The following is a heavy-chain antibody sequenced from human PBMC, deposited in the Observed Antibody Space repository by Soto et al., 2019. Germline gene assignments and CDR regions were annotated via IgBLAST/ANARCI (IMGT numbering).Heavy chain of an antibody. D-gene: IGHD6-19*01. CDR1: GFTFSDYA. CDR2: VSHDGRNT. V-gene: IGHV3-30*18. J-gene: IGHJ4*02. CDR3: AKAGWQWLITSYFNY. Sequence: VQLVESGGGVVQPGRSLRLSCAASGFTFSDYAMHWVRQAPGKGLEWVAVVSHDGRNTHYADSVKGRFTISRDSSRDTVSLEMTSLRAEDTAVYHSAKAGWQWLITSYFNYWGQGALATVSS.